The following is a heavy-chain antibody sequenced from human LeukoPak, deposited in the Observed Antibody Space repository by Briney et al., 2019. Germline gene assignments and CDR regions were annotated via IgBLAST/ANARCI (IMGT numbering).Heavy chain of an antibody. Sequence: GASVKVSCKASGYTFTSYYMHWVRQAPGQGLEWMGIINPSGGSTSYAQKFQGRVTISVDTSKNQFSLKLSSVTAADTAVYYCARDLGYSHGMDVWGQGTTVTVSS. D-gene: IGHD2-15*01. CDR2: INPSGGST. CDR1: GYTFTSYY. V-gene: IGHV1-46*01. CDR3: ARDLGYSHGMDV. J-gene: IGHJ6*02.